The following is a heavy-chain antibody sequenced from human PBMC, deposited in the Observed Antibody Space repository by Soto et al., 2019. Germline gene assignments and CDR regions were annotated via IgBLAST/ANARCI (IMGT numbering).Heavy chain of an antibody. V-gene: IGHV5-51*01. CDR2: IYPADSDT. CDR1: GFSFTSYW. Sequence: GESLKISCEGSGFSFTSYWIAWVRQVPGKGLEWMGIIYPADSDTRYSPSFQGQVTISADKSISTAYLQWSSLKPSDTGMYYCERSGKYPNWIDPWGQGTLVTVSS. J-gene: IGHJ5*02. CDR3: ERSGKYPNWIDP. D-gene: IGHD6-25*01.